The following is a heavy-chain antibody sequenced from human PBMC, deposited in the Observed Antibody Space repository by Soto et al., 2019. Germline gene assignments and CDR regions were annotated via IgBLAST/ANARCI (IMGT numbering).Heavy chain of an antibody. Sequence: GGSLRLSCAASGFTFSNAWMNWVRQAPGKGLEWVGRIKSKTDGGTTDYAAPVKGRFTISRDDSKNTLYLQMNSLKTEDTAVYYCTTGAYSGPYDSSGYAVVDYWGQGTLVTVSS. J-gene: IGHJ4*02. D-gene: IGHD3-22*01. CDR1: GFTFSNAW. CDR2: IKSKTDGGTT. V-gene: IGHV3-15*07. CDR3: TTGAYSGPYDSSGYAVVDY.